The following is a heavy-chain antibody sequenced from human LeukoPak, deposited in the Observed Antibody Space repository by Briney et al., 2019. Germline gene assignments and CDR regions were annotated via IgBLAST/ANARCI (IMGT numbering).Heavy chain of an antibody. J-gene: IGHJ4*02. Sequence: ASVKVSCKVSGYTLTELSMHWVRQAPGKGLEWMGGFDPEDGETIYAQKFQGRVTMTEDTSTDTAYMELSSLRSEDTAVYYCAILLTSGSYYTPFFHYWGQGTLVTVSS. CDR1: GYTLTELS. CDR3: AILLTSGSYYTPFFHY. D-gene: IGHD1-26*01. CDR2: FDPEDGET. V-gene: IGHV1-24*01.